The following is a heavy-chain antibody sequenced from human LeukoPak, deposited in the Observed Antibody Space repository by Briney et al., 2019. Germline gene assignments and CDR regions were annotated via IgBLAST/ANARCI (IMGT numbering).Heavy chain of an antibody. Sequence: SETLSLTCAVYGGSFSGYYWSWIRQPPGKGLEWIGEINHSGSTNYNPSIKSRFTISVDTSKNQFSLKLSCVTAADTAVYYCARGQKAGYSSGWYVDYFDYWGQGTLVTVSS. J-gene: IGHJ4*02. V-gene: IGHV4-34*01. CDR3: ARGQKAGYSSGWYVDYFDY. CDR2: INHSGST. CDR1: GGSFSGYY. D-gene: IGHD6-19*01.